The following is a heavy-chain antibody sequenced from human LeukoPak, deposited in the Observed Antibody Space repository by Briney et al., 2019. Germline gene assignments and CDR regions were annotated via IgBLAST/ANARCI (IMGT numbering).Heavy chain of an antibody. J-gene: IGHJ5*02. CDR1: GYTFTGYF. D-gene: IGHD1-26*01. CDR3: AREVGPIVDP. Sequence: GASVKVSCKASGYTFTGYFMHWVRQAPGQGLEWMGWINPNSGGTNYAQKFQGRVTMTGDTSISTAYMELSSLRSEDTAVYYCAREVGPIVDPWGQGTLVTVSS. V-gene: IGHV1-2*02. CDR2: INPNSGGT.